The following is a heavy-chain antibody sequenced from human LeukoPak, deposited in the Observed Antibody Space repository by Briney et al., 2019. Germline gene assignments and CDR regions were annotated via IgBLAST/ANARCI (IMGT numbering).Heavy chain of an antibody. CDR1: GYTPTELS. V-gene: IGHV1-24*01. CDR3: ATCNPYYYGSRNLKELGY. J-gene: IGHJ4*02. Sequence: ASVKVSRKVSGYTPTELSMHWVRQAPGKGLEWMGGFDPEDGETTYAQKFQGRVTMTEDTSTDTAYMELSSLRSEDTAVYYCATCNPYYYGSRNLKELGYWGQGTLVTVSS. CDR2: FDPEDGET. D-gene: IGHD3-10*01.